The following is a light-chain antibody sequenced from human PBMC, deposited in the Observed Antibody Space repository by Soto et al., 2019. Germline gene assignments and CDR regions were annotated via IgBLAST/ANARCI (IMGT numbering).Light chain of an antibody. CDR2: QTS. Sequence: QMNKSPSTLAASLGDRVTLTCRASQNISSWLAWYQQKPGKAPNLLIYQTSNLESGVPSRFSGRGSGTEFTLTITSLQPDDFETYYCQQYKRYSTTFGQGTKVDIK. CDR3: QQYKRYSTT. J-gene: IGKJ1*01. V-gene: IGKV1-5*03. CDR1: QNISSW.